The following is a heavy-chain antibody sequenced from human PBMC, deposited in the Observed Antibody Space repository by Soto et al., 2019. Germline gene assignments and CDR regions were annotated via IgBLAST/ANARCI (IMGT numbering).Heavy chain of an antibody. Sequence: PGGSLRLSCAASGFTFSSYSMNWVRQAPGKGLEWVSYISSSSSTIYYADSVKGRFTISRDNAKNSLYLQMNSLRDEDTAVYYCAKSWDAQWELLAYWGQGTLVAVSS. CDR1: GFTFSSYS. J-gene: IGHJ4*02. CDR2: ISSSSSTI. V-gene: IGHV3-48*02. CDR3: AKSWDAQWELLAY. D-gene: IGHD1-26*01.